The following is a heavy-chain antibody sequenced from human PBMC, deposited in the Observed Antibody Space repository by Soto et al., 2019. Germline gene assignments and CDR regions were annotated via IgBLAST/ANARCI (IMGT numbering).Heavy chain of an antibody. Sequence: ASVKVPCQASGYTFTSHGISWLRQAPGQGLEWMGWISAYNGNTNHAQKLQGRVTMTTDTSTSTAYMELRSLRSDDPAVYYCARVRRRDYDFWSGYYTGMADYYYGMDVWGQGTTVTVSS. D-gene: IGHD3-3*01. CDR2: ISAYNGNT. CDR1: GYTFTSHG. J-gene: IGHJ6*02. CDR3: ARVRRRDYDFWSGYYTGMADYYYGMDV. V-gene: IGHV1-18*04.